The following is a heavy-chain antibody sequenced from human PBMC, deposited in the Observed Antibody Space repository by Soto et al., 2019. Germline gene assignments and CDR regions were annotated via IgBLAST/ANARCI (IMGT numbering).Heavy chain of an antibody. CDR2: VSYSGRT. J-gene: IGHJ4*02. Sequence: QVQLQESGPGLLKPSETLSLTCSVPGGSISNYFWSWIRQPPGKGLEWIGYVSYSGRTNYNPSLRSRITMSGDTSKNQISLKRSSVTAADTAVYFCARVIRRLQSGALSLGFFAQWGQGTLVTVSS. V-gene: IGHV4-59*01. D-gene: IGHD3-16*02. CDR3: ARVIRRLQSGALSLGFFAQ. CDR1: GGSISNYF.